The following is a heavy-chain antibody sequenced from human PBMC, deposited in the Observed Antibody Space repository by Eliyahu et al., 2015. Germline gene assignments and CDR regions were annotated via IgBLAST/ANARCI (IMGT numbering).Heavy chain of an antibody. D-gene: IGHD1-26*01. V-gene: IGHV1-69*04. CDR1: GGTFSSYT. CDR2: IIPILGIA. J-gene: IGHJ5*02. Sequence: EVMKPGSSVKVSCKASGGTFSSYTISWVRQAPGQGLEWMGRIIPILGIANYAQKFQGRVTITADKXTSTAYMELSSLRSEDTAVYYCARDRRSYHVSGGDWFDPWGQGTLVTVSS. CDR3: ARDRRSYHVSGGDWFDP.